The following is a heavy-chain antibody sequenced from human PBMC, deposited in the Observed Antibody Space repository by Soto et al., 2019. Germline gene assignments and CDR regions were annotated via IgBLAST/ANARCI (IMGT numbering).Heavy chain of an antibody. J-gene: IGHJ4*01. CDR1: GFTFSSYT. CDR2: ISGSGGSP. CDR3: TKARCTGDDCYVTDY. D-gene: IGHD2-21*01. Sequence: EVQVLESGGGLVQPGGSLRLSCAASGFTFSSYTMAWVRQAPGKGLAWVASISGSGGSPYYADSVQGRFTISRDNYKNTVSLQMTSLRAEDTATYHCTKARCTGDDCYVTDYWGHGTLVIVSS. V-gene: IGHV3-23*01.